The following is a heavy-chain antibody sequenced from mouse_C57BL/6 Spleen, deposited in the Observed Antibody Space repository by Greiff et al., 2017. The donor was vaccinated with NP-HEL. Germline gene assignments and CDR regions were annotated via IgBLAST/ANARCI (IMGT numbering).Heavy chain of an antibody. D-gene: IGHD3-2*02. Sequence: QVQLQQPGAELVKPGASVKLSCKASGYTFTSYWMHWVKQRPGQGLEWIGMIHPNSGSTNYNEKFKSKATLTVDKSSSTAYMQLSSLTSEDSAVYYCARRAQATDYYAMDYWGQGTSVTVSS. CDR1: GYTFTSYW. CDR3: ARRAQATDYYAMDY. CDR2: IHPNSGST. V-gene: IGHV1-64*01. J-gene: IGHJ4*01.